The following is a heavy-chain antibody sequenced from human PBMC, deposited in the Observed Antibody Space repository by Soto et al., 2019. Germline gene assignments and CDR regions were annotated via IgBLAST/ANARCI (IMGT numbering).Heavy chain of an antibody. D-gene: IGHD4-4*01. J-gene: IGHJ4*02. V-gene: IGHV4-34*01. CDR1: GGSFSGYY. CDR3: ARGLQYRI. Sequence: QVQLQQWGAGLLKPSETLSLTCAVYGGSFSGYYWSWIRQPPGKGLEWIGEINHSGSTNYNPSLKSRVTLSVDPSKNQFSLKLSSVTAADTAVYYCARGLQYRIWCQGTLVTVSS. CDR2: INHSGST.